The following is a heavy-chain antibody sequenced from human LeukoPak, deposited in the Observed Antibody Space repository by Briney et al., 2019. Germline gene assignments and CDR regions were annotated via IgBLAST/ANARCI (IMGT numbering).Heavy chain of an antibody. CDR3: ASGYCDYVWGSYPLDY. D-gene: IGHD3-16*02. Sequence: ASVEVSCKASGGTFSSYAISWVRQAPGQGLEWMGGIIPIFGTANYAQKFQGRVTITADKSTSTAYMELSSLRSEDTAVYYCASGYCDYVWGSYPLDYWGRGTLVTVSS. CDR2: IIPIFGTA. V-gene: IGHV1-69*06. CDR1: GGTFSSYA. J-gene: IGHJ4*02.